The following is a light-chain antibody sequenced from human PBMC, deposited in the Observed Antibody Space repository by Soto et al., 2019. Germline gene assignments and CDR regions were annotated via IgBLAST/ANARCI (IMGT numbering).Light chain of an antibody. CDR1: SSDVGDYNY. CDR2: YVT. V-gene: IGLV2-14*03. J-gene: IGLJ1*01. Sequence: QSVLTQPASVSGSPGQSITISCTETSSDVGDYNYVSWYQQHPGKAPKLIINYVTNRPSGVSNRFSGSKSGNTASLTISGLQADDEGDYYCSSYTSTASYVFGAGTKVTVL. CDR3: SSYTSTASYV.